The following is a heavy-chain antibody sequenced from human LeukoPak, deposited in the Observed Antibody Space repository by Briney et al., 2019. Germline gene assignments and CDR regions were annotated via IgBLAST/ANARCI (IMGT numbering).Heavy chain of an antibody. CDR2: INPNSGGT. CDR1: GYTYTGYY. D-gene: IGHD3-3*01. CDR3: ARDRGYDFWSGYYGFYFDY. J-gene: IGHJ4*02. Sequence: ASVKVSCKASGYTYTGYYMHWVRQAPGQGLEWMGWINPNSGGTNYAQKFQGRVTMTRDTSISTAYMELSRLRSDDTAVYYCARDRGYDFWSGYYGFYFDYWGQGTLVTVSS. V-gene: IGHV1-2*02.